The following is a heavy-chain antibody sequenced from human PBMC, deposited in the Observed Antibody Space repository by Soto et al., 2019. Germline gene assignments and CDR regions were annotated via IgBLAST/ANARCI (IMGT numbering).Heavy chain of an antibody. D-gene: IGHD3-10*01. CDR3: ARVHGSGSPRAYYYYGMDV. CDR1: GGTFSSYA. V-gene: IGHV1-69*13. CDR2: IIPIFGTA. Sequence: SVKVSCKASGGTFSSYAISWVRQAPVQGLEWMGGIIPIFGTANYAQKFQGRVTITADESTSTAYMELSSLRSEDTAVYYCARVHGSGSPRAYYYYGMDVWGQGTTVTVSS. J-gene: IGHJ6*02.